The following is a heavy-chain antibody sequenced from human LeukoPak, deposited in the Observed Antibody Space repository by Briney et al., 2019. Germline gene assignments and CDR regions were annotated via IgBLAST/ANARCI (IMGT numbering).Heavy chain of an antibody. J-gene: IGHJ4*02. V-gene: IGHV4-59*11. CDR3: ARALVGVSLNY. CDR2: IYSSGTT. D-gene: IGHD3-10*01. CDR1: GGSISGHY. Sequence: SETLSLTCTVSGGSISGHYWSWIRQPPGKGLEWIGYIYSSGTTNYNPSLKSRITMSVDTSKNQFSLKLSSVTVADTAVYYCARALVGVSLNYWGQGTLVTVSS.